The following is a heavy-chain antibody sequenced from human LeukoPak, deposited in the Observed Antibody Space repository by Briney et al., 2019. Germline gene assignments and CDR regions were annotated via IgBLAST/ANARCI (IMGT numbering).Heavy chain of an antibody. J-gene: IGHJ4*02. CDR1: GFTFSSYG. CDR3: AKAGLVGAYRD. CDR2: ISYDGSNK. D-gene: IGHD1-26*01. V-gene: IGHV3-30*18. Sequence: SGGSLRLSCAASGFTFSSYGMHWVRQAPGKGLEWVAVISYDGSNKYYADSVKGRFTISRDNSKNTLYLQMNSLRAEGTAVYYCAKAGLVGAYRDWGQGTLVTVSS.